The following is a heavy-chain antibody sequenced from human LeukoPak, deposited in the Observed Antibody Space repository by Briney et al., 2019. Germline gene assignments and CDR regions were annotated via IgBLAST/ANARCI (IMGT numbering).Heavy chain of an antibody. V-gene: IGHV3-48*03. D-gene: IGHD2/OR15-2a*01. CDR1: GFTFSSYE. Sequence: PGGSLRLSCAASGFTFSSYEMSWVRQAPGKGLEWISYIIGSGSTIYYADSVKGRFTISRDNAKNSLYLQMNSLRADDTAVYYCARERTTIVSGTTIGAYWGQGTLVTVSS. CDR2: IIGSGSTI. CDR3: ARERTTIVSGTTIGAY. J-gene: IGHJ4*02.